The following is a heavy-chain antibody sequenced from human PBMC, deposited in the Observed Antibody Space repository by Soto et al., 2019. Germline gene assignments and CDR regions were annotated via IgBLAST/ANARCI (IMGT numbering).Heavy chain of an antibody. CDR2: INPNSGGT. V-gene: IGHV1-2*04. J-gene: IGHJ4*02. Sequence: ASVKVSCKTSGYTFTGYYMHWVRQAPGQGLEWMGWINPNSGGTNYAQKFQGWVTMTRDTSISTAYMELSRLRSDNTAVYYCARSGRFGESRRYYFDYWGQGTLVTVSS. CDR1: GYTFTGYY. D-gene: IGHD3-10*01. CDR3: ARSGRFGESRRYYFDY.